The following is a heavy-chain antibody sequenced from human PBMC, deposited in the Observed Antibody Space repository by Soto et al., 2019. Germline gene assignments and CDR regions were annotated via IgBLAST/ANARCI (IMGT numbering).Heavy chain of an antibody. J-gene: IGHJ3*02. CDR1: GYTFTSYG. CDR3: ATVSTPISYYDSSGYREGDAFDI. D-gene: IGHD3-22*01. Sequence: GASVKVSCKASGYTFTSYGISWVRQAPGQGLEWMGWISAYNGNTNYAQKLQGRVTMTEDTSTDTAYMELSSLRSEDTAVYYCATVSTPISYYDSSGYREGDAFDIWGQGTMVTVSS. CDR2: ISAYNGNT. V-gene: IGHV1-18*01.